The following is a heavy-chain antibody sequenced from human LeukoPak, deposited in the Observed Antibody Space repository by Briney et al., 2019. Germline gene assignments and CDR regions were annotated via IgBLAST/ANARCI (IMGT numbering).Heavy chain of an antibody. V-gene: IGHV1-69*04. Sequence: SVKLSCKSSGGTFSSYAISWVRQAPGQGLELMGRIIPILGIANYAQKFQGRVTITADKSTSTAYMELSSLRSEDTAVYYCARALTMVRGVMAFDPWGQGTLVTVSS. D-gene: IGHD3-10*01. CDR1: GGTFSSYA. J-gene: IGHJ5*02. CDR3: ARALTMVRGVMAFDP. CDR2: IIPILGIA.